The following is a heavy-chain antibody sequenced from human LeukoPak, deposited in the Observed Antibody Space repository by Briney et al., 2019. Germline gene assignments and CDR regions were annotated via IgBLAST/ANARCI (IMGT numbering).Heavy chain of an antibody. V-gene: IGHV1-3*01. Sequence: KFQGRVTITRDTSASTAYMELSSLRSEDTAVYYCARKQWLVGGDAFDIWGQRTMVTVPS. J-gene: IGHJ3*02. CDR3: ARKQWLVGGDAFDI. D-gene: IGHD6-19*01.